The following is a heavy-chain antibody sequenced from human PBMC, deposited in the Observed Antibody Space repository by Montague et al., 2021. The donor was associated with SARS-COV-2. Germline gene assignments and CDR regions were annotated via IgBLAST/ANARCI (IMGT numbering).Heavy chain of an antibody. D-gene: IGHD6-13*01. CDR1: GFSFSDYA. CDR3: ARDDFCIAAAVYDY. V-gene: IGHV3-9*01. CDR2: ISRNGDDI. Sequence: SLRLSCAASGFSFSDYAMHWVRQVPGKGLEWVSGISRNGDDIGQADSVRGRFSIFRDICKKTLYLQMNSLRAEDTAVYYCARDDFCIAAAVYDYWGQGTLVTVSS. J-gene: IGHJ4*02.